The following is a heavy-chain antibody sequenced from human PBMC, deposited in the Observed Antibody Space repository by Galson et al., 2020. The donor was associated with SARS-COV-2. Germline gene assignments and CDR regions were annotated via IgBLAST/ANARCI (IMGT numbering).Heavy chain of an antibody. CDR1: GGSISSYY. V-gene: IGHV4-59*08. Sequence: ETSETLSLTCTVSGGSISSYYWSWIRRPPGKGLEWIGYIYYSGSTNYNPSLKSRVTISVDTSKNQFSLKLSSVTAADTAVYYCARGDTDYYDSSGYYYYFDYWGQGTLVTVSS. J-gene: IGHJ4*02. CDR2: IYYSGST. CDR3: ARGDTDYYDSSGYYYYFDY. D-gene: IGHD3-22*01.